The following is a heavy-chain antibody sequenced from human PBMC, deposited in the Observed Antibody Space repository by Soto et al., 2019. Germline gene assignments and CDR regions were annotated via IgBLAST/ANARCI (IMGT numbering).Heavy chain of an antibody. CDR2: IYYSGST. V-gene: IGHV4-39*01. Sequence: PSETLSLTCTVTGDSISSRSYYWGWIRQPPGKGLEWIGSIYYSGSTYNNPSLRSRVSMSIDTSKDQFSLKLKSVTAADTALYFCPSPRTWVVTQPYFAVWGPGALV. CDR3: PSPRTWVVTQPYFAV. D-gene: IGHD2-21*02. CDR1: GDSISSRSYY. J-gene: IGHJ4*02.